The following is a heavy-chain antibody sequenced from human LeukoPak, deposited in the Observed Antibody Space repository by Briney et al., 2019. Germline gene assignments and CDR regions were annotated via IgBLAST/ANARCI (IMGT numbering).Heavy chain of an antibody. CDR3: ARETSQKGAHYMDV. CDR2: IYYSGST. CDR1: GGSFSVYY. D-gene: IGHD3-16*01. V-gene: IGHV4-59*01. J-gene: IGHJ6*03. Sequence: SETLSLTCAVYGGSFSVYYWSWIRQPPGKGLKWIGYIYYSGSTTYSPSLRSRVTISVDTSKNQFSLKLSSVTAADTAVYYCARETSQKGAHYMDVWGKGATVTISS.